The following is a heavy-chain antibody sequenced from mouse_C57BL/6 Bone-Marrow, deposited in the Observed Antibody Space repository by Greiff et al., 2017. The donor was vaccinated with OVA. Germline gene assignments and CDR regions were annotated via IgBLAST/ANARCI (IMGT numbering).Heavy chain of an antibody. V-gene: IGHV5-17*01. J-gene: IGHJ4*01. Sequence: EVKLVESGGGLVKPGGSLKLSCAASGFTFSDYGMHWVRQAPEKGLEWVAYISSGSSTIYYADTVKGRFTISRDNAKNTLFLQMTSLRSEDTAMYYCARGGSNPLYAMDYWGQGTSVTVSS. CDR3: ARGGSNPLYAMDY. CDR2: ISSGSSTI. CDR1: GFTFSDYG. D-gene: IGHD2-5*01.